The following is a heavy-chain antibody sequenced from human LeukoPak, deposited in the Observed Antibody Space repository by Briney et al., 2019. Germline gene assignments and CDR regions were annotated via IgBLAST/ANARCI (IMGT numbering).Heavy chain of an antibody. CDR3: LRGDRRDY. Sequence: GGSLRLPCEASALTFNTYSMHWARQAPAKGLEWVSSIDSSGGYMFYADSVKGRFIISRDNAKDSLYLQMNSLRVEDTAVYYCLRGDRRDYWGQGTLVTVSS. CDR1: ALTFNTYS. V-gene: IGHV3-21*06. CDR2: IDSSGGYM. J-gene: IGHJ4*02.